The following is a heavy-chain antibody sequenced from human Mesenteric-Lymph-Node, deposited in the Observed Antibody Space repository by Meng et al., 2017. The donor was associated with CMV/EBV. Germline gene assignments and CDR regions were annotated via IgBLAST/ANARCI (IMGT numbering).Heavy chain of an antibody. Sequence: SGYTFTSYAMHWVRQAPGQRLEWMGWINAGNGNTKYSQKFQGRVTITRDTSASTAYMELSSLRSEDTAVYYCARGAQQQLVYWLDPWGQGTLVTVSS. V-gene: IGHV1-3*01. J-gene: IGHJ5*02. CDR2: INAGNGNT. D-gene: IGHD6-13*01. CDR1: GYTFTSYA. CDR3: ARGAQQQLVYWLDP.